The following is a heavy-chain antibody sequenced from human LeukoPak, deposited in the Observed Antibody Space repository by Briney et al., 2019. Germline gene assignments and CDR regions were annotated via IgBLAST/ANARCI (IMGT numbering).Heavy chain of an antibody. J-gene: IGHJ4*02. CDR3: ASLYGDYVASDY. CDR2: INPYSGGT. CDR1: GYSFTVYY. V-gene: IGHV1-2*02. Sequence: ASVKVSCKASGYSFTVYYMHWVRQAPGQGLEWMGWINPYSGGTNYAQKFLGRVTVTRDTSISTAYMELSRLRSDDTAVYYCASLYGDYVASDYWGQGTLVTVSS. D-gene: IGHD4-17*01.